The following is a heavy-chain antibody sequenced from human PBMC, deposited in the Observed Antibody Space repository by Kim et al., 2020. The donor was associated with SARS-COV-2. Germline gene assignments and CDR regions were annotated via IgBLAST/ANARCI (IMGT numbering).Heavy chain of an antibody. CDR2: IYNCGST. CDR3: ARLVRGGFDY. CDR1: GGSISSYY. Sequence: SETLSLTCTVSGGSISSYYWSWIRQPPGKGLEWIGYIYNCGSTNYNPSLTRRVTISVDTSKNQFSLKLSSVTAAATAVYYCARLVRGGFDYRGQGTRVTATS. D-gene: IGHD3-10*01. J-gene: IGHJ4*02. V-gene: IGHV4-59*01.